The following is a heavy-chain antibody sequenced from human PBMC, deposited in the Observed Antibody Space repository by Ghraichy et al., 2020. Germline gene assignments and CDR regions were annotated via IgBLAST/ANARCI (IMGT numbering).Heavy chain of an antibody. J-gene: IGHJ3*02. CDR3: ARDGIWERDAFDI. CDR1: GYIFTTFD. CDR2: ISGYSGNA. Sequence: ASVKVSCKASGYIFTTFDISWVRQAPGQGLEWMGWISGYSGNAKYAPKLQGRVTMTTDTSTNTAYLELRSLRSDDTAVYYCARDGIWERDAFDIWGQGTMVTVSS. V-gene: IGHV1-18*01. D-gene: IGHD1-26*01.